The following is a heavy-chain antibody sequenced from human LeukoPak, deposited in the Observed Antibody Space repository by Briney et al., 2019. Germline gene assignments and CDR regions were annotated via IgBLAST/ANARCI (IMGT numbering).Heavy chain of an antibody. D-gene: IGHD3-22*01. J-gene: IGHJ4*02. CDR3: AKGSYYDSSGSFYFDY. CDR1: GFTFSSYA. Sequence: GGSLRLSCAASGFTFSSYAMSWVRQAPGKGLEWVSGISGSGDNTYYADSVKGRFTISRDNSKNTLCVQVNSLGTEDTAAYYCAKGSYYDSSGSFYFDYWGQGTLITVSS. V-gene: IGHV3-23*01. CDR2: ISGSGDNT.